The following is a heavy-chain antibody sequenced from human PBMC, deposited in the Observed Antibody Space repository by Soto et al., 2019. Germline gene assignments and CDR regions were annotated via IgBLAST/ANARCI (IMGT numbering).Heavy chain of an antibody. CDR1: GFTFSSYA. CDR3: AKPGDCYGSGSYRAYYYYGMDV. V-gene: IGHV3-23*01. D-gene: IGHD3-10*01. Sequence: GGSLRLSCAASGFTFSSYAMSWVRQAPGKGLEWVSAISGSGGSTYYADSVKGRFTTSRDNSKNTLYLQMNSLRAEDTAVYYCAKPGDCYGSGSYRAYYYYGMDVWGQGTTVTVSS. J-gene: IGHJ6*02. CDR2: ISGSGGST.